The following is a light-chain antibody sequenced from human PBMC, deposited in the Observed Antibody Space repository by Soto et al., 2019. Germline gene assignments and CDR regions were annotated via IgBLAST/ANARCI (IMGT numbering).Light chain of an antibody. CDR2: LDSDGSH. J-gene: IGLJ2*01. Sequence: QLVLTQSPSASASLGASVKLTCTLSSGHSSDAIAWHQQQTEKGPRYLMKLDSDGSHTKGDAIPDRFSGSSSGAERYLTISSLQSEDEADYYCQTGGTVIHVVFGGGTKLTVL. V-gene: IGLV4-69*01. CDR1: SGHSSDA. CDR3: QTGGTVIHVV.